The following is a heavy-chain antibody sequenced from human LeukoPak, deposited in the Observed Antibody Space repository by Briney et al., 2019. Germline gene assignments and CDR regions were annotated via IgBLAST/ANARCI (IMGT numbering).Heavy chain of an antibody. CDR3: ARERYSGYDETDFDY. Sequence: ASVKVSCKASGYILTAYYMHWVRQAPGQGLEWMGWINPNSGDTSYAQRFQGRVTMTRDTSISTAYMELSSLTSDDSAMYYCARERYSGYDETDFDYWGQGTLVTVSS. CDR2: INPNSGDT. CDR1: GYILTAYY. V-gene: IGHV1-2*02. D-gene: IGHD5-12*01. J-gene: IGHJ4*02.